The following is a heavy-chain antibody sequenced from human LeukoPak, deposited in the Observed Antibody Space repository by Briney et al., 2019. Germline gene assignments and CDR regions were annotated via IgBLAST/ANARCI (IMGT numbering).Heavy chain of an antibody. J-gene: IGHJ4*02. D-gene: IGHD2-2*01. V-gene: IGHV3-23*01. CDR1: GFTFSSYA. CDR3: AEGGRYCSSTSCRTLDY. Sequence: GGPLRLSCAASGFTFSSYAMGWVRQAPGKGLEWVSAISGSGGSTYYADSVKGRFTISRDNSKNTLYLQMNSLRAEDTAVYYCAEGGRYCSSTSCRTLDYWGQGTLVTVSS. CDR2: ISGSGGST.